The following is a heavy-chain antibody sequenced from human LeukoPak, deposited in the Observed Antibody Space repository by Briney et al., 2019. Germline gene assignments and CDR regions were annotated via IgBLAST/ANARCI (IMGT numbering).Heavy chain of an antibody. CDR2: VSGSGTKT. CDR1: GFSISRYT. CDR3: AKPVLQYYDSSGYHPDSYFDL. D-gene: IGHD3-22*01. Sequence: PGGSLRLSCEGSGFSISRYTMSWVRQAPGKGLEWGSAVSGSGTKTYYADSVKGRFTLSSDKSKNALYLQLSSLSPEDTAVYYRAKPVLQYYDSSGYHPDSYFDLWGRGTLVTVTS. V-gene: IGHV3-23*01. J-gene: IGHJ2*01.